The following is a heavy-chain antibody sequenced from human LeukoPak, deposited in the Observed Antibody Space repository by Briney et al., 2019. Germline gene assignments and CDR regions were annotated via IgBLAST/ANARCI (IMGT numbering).Heavy chain of an antibody. D-gene: IGHD2-2*01. V-gene: IGHV1-46*01. CDR2: INPSGGST. Sequence: ASVKVSCKASGYTFTSYYMHRVRQAPGQGLEWMGIINPSGGSTSYAQKFQGRVTMTRDMSTSTVYMELSSLRSEDTAVYYCAREDIVVVPASGGYMDVWGKGTTVTVSS. CDR3: AREDIVVVPASGGYMDV. J-gene: IGHJ6*03. CDR1: GYTFTSYY.